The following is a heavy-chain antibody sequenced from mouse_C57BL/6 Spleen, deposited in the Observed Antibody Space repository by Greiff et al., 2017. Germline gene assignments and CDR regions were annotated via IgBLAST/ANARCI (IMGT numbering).Heavy chain of an antibody. D-gene: IGHD1-1*01. CDR1: GFTFSSYA. CDR2: ISSGGDYT. CDR3: TRDQATTVVAYYYAMDD. Sequence: EVQVVESGEGLVKPGGSLKLSCAASGFTFSSYAMSWVRQTPEKRLEWVAYISSGGDYTYYADTVKGRFTISRDNARKNLYLQMSSLKSEDTAVYYCTRDQATTVVAYYYAMDDWGEGTSVTVSS. V-gene: IGHV5-9-1*02. J-gene: IGHJ4*01.